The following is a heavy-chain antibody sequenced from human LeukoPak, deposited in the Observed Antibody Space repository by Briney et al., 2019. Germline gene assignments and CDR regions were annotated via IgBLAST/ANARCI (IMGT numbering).Heavy chain of an antibody. J-gene: IGHJ4*02. Sequence: GGSLRLSCAASGFTFSNASMNWVRQAPGKGLEWVSSSSSSSSYIYYADSVKGRFTISRDNAKNSLYLQMNSLRAEETAVYYCAREDIVATIAIDYWGQRTLVTVSS. CDR3: AREDIVATIAIDY. CDR2: SSSSSSYI. D-gene: IGHD5-12*01. V-gene: IGHV3-21*01. CDR1: GFTFSNAS.